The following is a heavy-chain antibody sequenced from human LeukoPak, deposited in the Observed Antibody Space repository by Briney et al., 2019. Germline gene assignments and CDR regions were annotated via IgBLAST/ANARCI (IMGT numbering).Heavy chain of an antibody. CDR2: IYYSGTT. CDR1: GGSISSSSYY. Sequence: PSETLSLTCTVSGGSISSSSYYWGWMRQPPGKGLVGVGSIYYSGTTYYNPSLKSRVTISVDTSKNQFSLKLSSVTAADTAVYYCARSLLPGSRVDPWGQGTLVTVSS. V-gene: IGHV4-39*01. D-gene: IGHD3-10*01. J-gene: IGHJ5*02. CDR3: ARSLLPGSRVDP.